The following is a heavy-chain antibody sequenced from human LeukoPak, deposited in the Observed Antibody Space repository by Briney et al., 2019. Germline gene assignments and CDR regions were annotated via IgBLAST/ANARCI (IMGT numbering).Heavy chain of an antibody. D-gene: IGHD6-13*01. CDR3: ARVAGLAAADPFDY. CDR2: INPNSGGT. V-gene: IGHV1-2*02. J-gene: IGHJ4*02. Sequence: VASVKVSCKASGYTFTSYAMNWVRQAPGQGLEWMGWINPNSGGTNYAQKFQGRVTMTRDTSISTAYMELSRLRSDDTAVYYCARVAGLAAADPFDYWGQGTLVTVSS. CDR1: GYTFTSYA.